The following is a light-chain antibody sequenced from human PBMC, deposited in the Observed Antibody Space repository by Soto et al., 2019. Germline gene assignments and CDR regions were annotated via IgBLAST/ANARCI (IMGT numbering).Light chain of an antibody. CDR1: QGVNRSY. J-gene: IGKJ4*01. CDR3: QQYGSSPLT. CDR2: GAS. V-gene: IGKV3-20*01. Sequence: EIVLTQSPGTLSLSPGERATLSCRTSQGVNRSYLAWYQQKPGQAPRLLIYGASSRATGIPDRFSASGSGPDFTLTISRLEPEDFAVYFCQQYGSSPLTFGGGTKVDIK.